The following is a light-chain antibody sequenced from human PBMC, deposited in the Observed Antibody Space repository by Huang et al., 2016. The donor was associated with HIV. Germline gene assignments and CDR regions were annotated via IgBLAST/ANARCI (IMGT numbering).Light chain of an antibody. CDR1: QGINNF. CDR3: QHYNNNYPWT. Sequence: DIQMTQSPSSLSASVGDRVTITCRASQGINNFLGLFQQRPGKAPKSLIYAASSLQSGVPSRVIGSCSGTDFTLTISSLQPEDFATYYCQHYNNNYPWTFGQGTKVEIK. J-gene: IGKJ1*01. V-gene: IGKV1-16*01. CDR2: AAS.